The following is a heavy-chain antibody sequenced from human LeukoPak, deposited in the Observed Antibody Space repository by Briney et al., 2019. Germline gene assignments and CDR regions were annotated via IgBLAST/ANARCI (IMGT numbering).Heavy chain of an antibody. V-gene: IGHV3-11*01. CDR3: AKRDFDDYFDS. J-gene: IGHJ4*02. CDR2: ISSSGSTI. Sequence: GGSLRLSCAASGFTFSDYYMSWIRQAPGKGLEWVSYISSSGSTIYYADSVKGRFTISRDNAKNSLYLQMNSLRAEDTAVYYCAKRDFDDYFDSWGQGTLVSVSS. D-gene: IGHD3-9*01. CDR1: GFTFSDYY.